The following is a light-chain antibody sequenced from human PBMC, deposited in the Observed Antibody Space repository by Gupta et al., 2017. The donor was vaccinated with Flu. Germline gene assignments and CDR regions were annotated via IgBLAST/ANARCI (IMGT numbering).Light chain of an antibody. CDR2: EVS. V-gene: IGLV2-14*01. Sequence: QSALTQPASVSGSPGQSITISCTGTSSDVGGYNYVSWYQQHPGKAPKLMIYEVSNRPSGVSNRFSGSKSGTTASLTTXGXQAEDEXDYYCSSYTSSSTLGVFGGGTKLTVL. CDR3: SSYTSSSTLGV. CDR1: SSDVGGYNY. J-gene: IGLJ3*02.